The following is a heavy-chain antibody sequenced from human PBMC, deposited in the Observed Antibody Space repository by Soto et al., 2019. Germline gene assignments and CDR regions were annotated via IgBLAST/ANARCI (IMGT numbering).Heavy chain of an antibody. V-gene: IGHV3-23*01. Sequence: PGGSLRLSCAASGFTFTNYAMSWVRQAPGKGLEWVSTISGSGGDTYYADSVKGRLTISRDNSKNTLSLQMNSLRAGDTAVYYCAKRYCNSISCYRHIDYWGQGTLVTVSS. CDR3: AKRYCNSISCYRHIDY. D-gene: IGHD2-2*01. CDR2: ISGSGGDT. J-gene: IGHJ4*02. CDR1: GFTFTNYA.